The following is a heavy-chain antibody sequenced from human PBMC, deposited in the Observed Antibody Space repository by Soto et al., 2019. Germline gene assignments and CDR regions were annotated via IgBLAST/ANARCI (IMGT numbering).Heavy chain of an antibody. D-gene: IGHD5-12*01. V-gene: IGHV5-51*01. CDR2: IYPGDSET. Sequence: PVESLKISCKASGYDFARTWIGWVRQLPGKGLDWLGIIYPGDSETRYSPSFRGQVTFSVDMSISTAYLQWSSLKTSDIAIYYCARLVGAYDSYFDHWGQGTRVTVSS. J-gene: IGHJ4*02. CDR3: ARLVGAYDSYFDH. CDR1: GYDFARTW.